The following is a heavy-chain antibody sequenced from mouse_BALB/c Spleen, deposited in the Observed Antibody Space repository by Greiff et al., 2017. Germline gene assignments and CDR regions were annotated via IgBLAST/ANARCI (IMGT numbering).Heavy chain of an antibody. CDR3: ARPGSSYQFAY. J-gene: IGHJ3*01. CDR1: GYAFTNYL. D-gene: IGHD1-1*01. V-gene: IGHV1-54*01. CDR2: INPGSGGT. Sequence: VQLVESGAELVRPGTSVKVSCKASGYAFTNYLIEWVKQRPGQGLEWIGVINPGSGGTNYNEKFKGKATLTADKSSSTAYMQLSSLTSDDSAVYFCARPGSSYQFAYWGQGTLVTVSA.